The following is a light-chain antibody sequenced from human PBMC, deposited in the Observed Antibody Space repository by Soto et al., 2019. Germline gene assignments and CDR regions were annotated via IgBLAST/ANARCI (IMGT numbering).Light chain of an antibody. Sequence: DIQMTQSPSTLSASVGDTVTVTCRASQSVSGWLAWYQQKPGEAPKLLIYAASTLYGGVPSRFSGSGSGTDFALTITSLQAEDFATYYCQQLRMYPSTFGGGTRWIS. CDR3: QQLRMYPST. CDR2: AAS. CDR1: QSVSGW. J-gene: IGKJ4*01. V-gene: IGKV1-5*01.